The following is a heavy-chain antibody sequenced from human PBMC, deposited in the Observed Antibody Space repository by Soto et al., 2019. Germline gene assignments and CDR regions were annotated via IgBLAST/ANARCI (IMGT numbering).Heavy chain of an antibody. D-gene: IGHD1-26*01. CDR2: ISDSGGYT. J-gene: IGHJ4*02. CDR1: GFTFTNYA. Sequence: EVQLLESGGGLVQPGGSLRLSCAASGFTFTNYAMSWVRLAPGKGLEWVSAISDSGGYTYYADSAKGRFTISRDNSKNPLYLQMNSLRPEDTAIYYCAKVMAVGPTTIDYWGQGTLVTVSS. CDR3: AKVMAVGPTTIDY. V-gene: IGHV3-23*01.